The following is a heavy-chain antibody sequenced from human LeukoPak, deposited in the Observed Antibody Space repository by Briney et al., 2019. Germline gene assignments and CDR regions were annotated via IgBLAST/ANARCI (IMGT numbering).Heavy chain of an antibody. CDR2: INHSGST. CDR3: ARGGGSSPGIAVY. CDR1: GGSFSGYY. V-gene: IGHV4-34*01. D-gene: IGHD6-19*01. J-gene: IGHJ4*02. Sequence: SETLSLTCAVYGGSFSGYYWNWIRQPPGQGLEWIGEINHSGSTNYNPSLKSRVTISLDTSKNQFSLKLSSATAADTAVYYCARGGGSSPGIAVYWGQGTLVTVSS.